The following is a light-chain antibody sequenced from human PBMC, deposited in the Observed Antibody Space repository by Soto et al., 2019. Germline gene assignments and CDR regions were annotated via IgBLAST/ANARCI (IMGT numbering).Light chain of an antibody. CDR2: DAS. CDR1: QTVRNNY. Sequence: EFVLTQSPGTLSLSPGERATLSCRASQTVRNNYLAWYQQKPGQAPRLLIYDASSRATGIPDRFSGGGSGTDFTLTSSRLEPEDFALYYCQQFSSYALTFGGGNKVEI. V-gene: IGKV3-20*01. CDR3: QQFSSYALT. J-gene: IGKJ4*01.